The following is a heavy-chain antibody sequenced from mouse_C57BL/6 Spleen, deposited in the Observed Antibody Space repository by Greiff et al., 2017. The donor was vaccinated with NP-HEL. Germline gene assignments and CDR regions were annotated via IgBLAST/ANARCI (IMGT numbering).Heavy chain of an antibody. D-gene: IGHD1-1*01. J-gene: IGHJ2*01. CDR2: IDPSDSYT. V-gene: IGHV1-50*01. CDR1: GYTFTSYW. Sequence: VQLQQSGAELVKPGASVKLSCKASGYTFTSYWMQWVKQRPGQGLEWIGEIDPSDSYTNYNQKFKGKATLTVDTSSSTAYMQLSSLTSEDSAVYYCARRSSYYGTAFDYWGQGTTLTVSS. CDR3: ARRSSYYGTAFDY.